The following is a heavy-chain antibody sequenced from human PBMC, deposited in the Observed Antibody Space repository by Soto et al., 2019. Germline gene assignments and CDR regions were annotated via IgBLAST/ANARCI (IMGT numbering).Heavy chain of an antibody. V-gene: IGHV4-59*08. CDR3: ARHNPPDNWNNDY. Sequence: SETLSLTCAVSGDSINNYYWSWIRQPPGKGLEWIGYISYTGSTGSAKYDPSLRSRATISVDTSKNQFSLRLRSVTAADTAVYYCARHNPPDNWNNDYRGQGTLVTVSS. CDR2: ISYTGSTGSA. D-gene: IGHD1-20*01. J-gene: IGHJ4*02. CDR1: GDSINNYY.